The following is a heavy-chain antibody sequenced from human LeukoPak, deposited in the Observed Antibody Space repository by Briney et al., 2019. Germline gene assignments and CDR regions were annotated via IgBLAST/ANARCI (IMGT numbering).Heavy chain of an antibody. CDR1: GFTFSSYE. Sequence: PGGSLRLSCAASGFTFSSYEMNWVRQAPGKGLEWVSYISSSGSTIYYADSVKGRFTISRDNAKNSLYLQMNSLRAEDTAVYYCAEESTTTGYIDYWAQGTLVTVSS. D-gene: IGHD5-24*01. V-gene: IGHV3-48*03. CDR3: AEESTTTGYIDY. CDR2: ISSSGSTI. J-gene: IGHJ4*02.